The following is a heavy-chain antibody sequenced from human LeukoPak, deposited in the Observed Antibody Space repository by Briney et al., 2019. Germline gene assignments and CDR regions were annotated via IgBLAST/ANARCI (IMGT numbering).Heavy chain of an antibody. J-gene: IGHJ4*02. Sequence: SETLSLTCTVSGASISSHYWSWIRQTPGKELEWIGQIYYSGSTNYNPSLKSRVTISVDTSKNQFSLKLSSVTAADTAVYYCARDIRAVGATLYFDYWGQGTLVTVSS. V-gene: IGHV4-59*11. D-gene: IGHD1-26*01. CDR3: ARDIRAVGATLYFDY. CDR2: IYYSGST. CDR1: GASISSHY.